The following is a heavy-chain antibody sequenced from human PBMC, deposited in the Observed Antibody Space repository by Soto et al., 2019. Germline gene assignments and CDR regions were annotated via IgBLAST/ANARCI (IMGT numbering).Heavy chain of an antibody. Sequence: QVQLQESGPGLVKPSQTLSLTCTVSGGSISSGGYYWSWIRQHPGKGLEWIGYIYYSGSTYYNPSLKSRVTISVDPSKNQFSLKLSSVTAADTAVYYCAREVHDYIWGSYRVDYWGQGTLVTVSS. CDR1: GGSISSGGYY. CDR2: IYYSGST. D-gene: IGHD3-16*02. J-gene: IGHJ4*02. V-gene: IGHV4-31*03. CDR3: AREVHDYIWGSYRVDY.